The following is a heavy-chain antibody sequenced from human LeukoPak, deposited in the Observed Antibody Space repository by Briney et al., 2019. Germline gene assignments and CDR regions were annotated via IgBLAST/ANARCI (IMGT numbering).Heavy chain of an antibody. Sequence: PSETLSLTCAVYGGSFSGYYWSWIRQPPGKGLEWIGEIKHSGSTNYNPSLKSRVTISLDTSKNQFSLKLSSVTAADTAMYYCARQGSSAWYRNWFDPWGQGTLVTVSS. CDR3: ARQGSSAWYRNWFDP. CDR2: IKHSGST. V-gene: IGHV4-34*01. CDR1: GGSFSGYY. D-gene: IGHD6-19*01. J-gene: IGHJ5*02.